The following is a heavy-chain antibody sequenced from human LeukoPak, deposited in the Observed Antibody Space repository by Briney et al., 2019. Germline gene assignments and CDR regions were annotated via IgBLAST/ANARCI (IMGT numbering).Heavy chain of an antibody. CDR3: AKGGLRLYFGQFHY. CDR2: ISWNGGII. J-gene: IGHJ4*02. V-gene: IGHV3-9*01. D-gene: IGHD3-10*01. Sequence: PGVSLRLSCAASGFTFDNYAMHWVRKVPGKGLEWVSGISWNGGIIGYADSVKGRFTISRDSAKNSLYLQMNSLRVEDTALYYCAKGGLRLYFGQFHYWGRGTLVTVSS. CDR1: GFTFDNYA.